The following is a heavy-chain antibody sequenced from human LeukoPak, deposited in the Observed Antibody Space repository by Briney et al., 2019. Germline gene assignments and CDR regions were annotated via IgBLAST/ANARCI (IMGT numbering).Heavy chain of an antibody. CDR2: ISESGSTT. V-gene: IGHV3-48*03. Sequence: GSLRLSCVASGFTFSNYEMIWVRQAPGKGLEWVSYISESGSTTYYADSVKGRFTISRDNAGSSLYLQMNSLRAEDTAIYYCVREGRDGGRNGGNSYDYWGQGTQVTVSS. D-gene: IGHD5-24*01. CDR3: VREGRDGGRNGGNSYDY. CDR1: GFTFSNYE. J-gene: IGHJ4*02.